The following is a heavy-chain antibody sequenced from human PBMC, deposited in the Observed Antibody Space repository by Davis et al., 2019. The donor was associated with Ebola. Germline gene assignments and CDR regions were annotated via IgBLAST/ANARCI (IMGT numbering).Heavy chain of an antibody. Sequence: PGGSLRLSCEASGFTFSNHWMTWVRQAPGKGLEWVGKIKYDGSDKYYVDSVKGRFTISRDNAKNSLYLQMNSLTVEDTAIYYCAKDSGWQMSPWGQGTLVIVSS. CDR1: GFTFSNHW. D-gene: IGHD6-19*01. J-gene: IGHJ5*02. CDR3: AKDSGWQMSP. V-gene: IGHV3-7*01. CDR2: IKYDGSDK.